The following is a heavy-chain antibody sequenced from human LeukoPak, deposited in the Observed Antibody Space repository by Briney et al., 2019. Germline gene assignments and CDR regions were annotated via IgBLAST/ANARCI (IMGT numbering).Heavy chain of an antibody. CDR1: GGSFSGYY. Sequence: SETLSLTCAVYGGSFSGYYWSWIRQPPGKGLEWIGEINHSGSTNYNPSLKSRVTISVDTSKNQFSLKLSSVTAADTAVSYCARLGGSGRYYYYGMDVWGQGTTVTVSS. CDR2: INHSGST. D-gene: IGHD3-10*01. CDR3: ARLGGSGRYYYYGMDV. J-gene: IGHJ6*02. V-gene: IGHV4-34*01.